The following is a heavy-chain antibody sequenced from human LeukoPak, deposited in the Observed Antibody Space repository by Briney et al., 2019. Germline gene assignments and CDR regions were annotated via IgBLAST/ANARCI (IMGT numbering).Heavy chain of an antibody. D-gene: IGHD3-3*01. CDR2: IYYSGST. V-gene: IGHV4-59*01. CDR1: GGSISSYY. J-gene: IGHJ4*02. Sequence: SETLSLTCTVSGGSISSYYWSWIRQPPGKGLEWIGYIYYSGSTNYNPSLKSRVTISVDTSKNQFSLKLTSVTAADTAVYYCARGVPEYYDFWSGYFYYFDYWGQGTLSPSPQ. CDR3: ARGVPEYYDFWSGYFYYFDY.